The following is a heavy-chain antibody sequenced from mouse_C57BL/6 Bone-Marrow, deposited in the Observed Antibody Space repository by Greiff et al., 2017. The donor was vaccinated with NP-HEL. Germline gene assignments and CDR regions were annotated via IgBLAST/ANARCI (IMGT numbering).Heavy chain of an antibody. J-gene: IGHJ4*01. CDR1: GYTFTSYW. CDR3: ARFITTVVAPYYAMDY. Sequence: QVQLQQPGAELVKPGASVKLSCKASGYTFTSYWMHWVKQRPGQGLEWIGMIHPNSGSTNYNEKFKSKATLTVDKSSSTAYMQLSSLTSEYSAVYYCARFITTVVAPYYAMDYWGQGTSVTVSS. D-gene: IGHD1-1*01. V-gene: IGHV1-64*01. CDR2: IHPNSGST.